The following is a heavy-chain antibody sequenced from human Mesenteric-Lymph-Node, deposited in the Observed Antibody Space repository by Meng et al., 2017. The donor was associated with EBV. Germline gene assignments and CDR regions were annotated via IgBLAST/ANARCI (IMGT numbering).Heavy chain of an antibody. Sequence: QGERQASGPGLVKSSDTPYLTGAASGSAISGSMWGGWIRQPPGKGLEWLGYIYYSGPTYYSPSLKSRVTMSVDTSNNQFSLKLTSVAAVDTAVYYCARTPYDYVWGMSEFDSWGQGTLVTVSS. CDR2: IYYSGPT. D-gene: IGHD3-16*01. V-gene: IGHV4-28*01. J-gene: IGHJ4*02. CDR1: GSAISGSMW. CDR3: ARTPYDYVWGMSEFDS.